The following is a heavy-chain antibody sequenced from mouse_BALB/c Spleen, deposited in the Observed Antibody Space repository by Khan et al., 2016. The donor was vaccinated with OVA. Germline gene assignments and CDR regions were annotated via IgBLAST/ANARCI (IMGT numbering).Heavy chain of an antibody. Sequence: QVRLQQSGAELVKPGASVKLSCKTSGYTFTSYWIQWVKQRPGQGLGWIGQIFPGTDTTYYNENFKGKATLTVDTSSNTAYMQFSSLTSEDSAVYFCARGYFGNYEFAYGGQGTLVTVSP. CDR1: GYTFTSYW. CDR2: IFPGTDTT. V-gene: IGHV1S132*01. CDR3: ARGYFGNYEFAY. D-gene: IGHD2-1*01. J-gene: IGHJ3*01.